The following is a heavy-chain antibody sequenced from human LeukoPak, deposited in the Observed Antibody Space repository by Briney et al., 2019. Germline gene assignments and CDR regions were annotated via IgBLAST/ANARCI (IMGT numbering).Heavy chain of an antibody. V-gene: IGHV1-46*01. J-gene: IGHJ4*02. CDR1: GYTFTSYY. Sequence: ASVKVSCKASGYTFTSYYMHWVRQAPGQGLEWMGIINPSDGSTSYAQKYQDRVTMHRDTSTSTVYMELSSRGSEDTSVYYCARAHCSGNYYHFDYWGQGTLVSVSS. D-gene: IGHD3-10*02. CDR2: INPSDGST. CDR3: ARAHCSGNYYHFDY.